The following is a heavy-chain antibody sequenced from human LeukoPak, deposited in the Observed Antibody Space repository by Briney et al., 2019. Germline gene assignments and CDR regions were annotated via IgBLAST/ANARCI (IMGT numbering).Heavy chain of an antibody. Sequence: PGGSLRLSCAASGFTFSSYSMNWVRQAPGKGLEWVSSISSSSSYIYYADSVKGRFTISRDNAKNSLYLQMNSLRAEDTAVYYCARIHVEEAAAPEDAFDIWGQGTLVTVSS. CDR2: ISSSSSYI. D-gene: IGHD6-13*01. V-gene: IGHV3-21*01. CDR3: ARIHVEEAAAPEDAFDI. CDR1: GFTFSSYS. J-gene: IGHJ4*02.